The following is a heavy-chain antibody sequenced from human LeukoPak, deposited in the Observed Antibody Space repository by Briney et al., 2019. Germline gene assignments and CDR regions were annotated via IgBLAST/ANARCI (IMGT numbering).Heavy chain of an antibody. CDR1: GFTFSTYS. D-gene: IGHD2-21*01. CDR2: ISSNGGST. CDR3: AREYYGGYIDY. V-gene: IGHV3-64*01. Sequence: GGSLRLSWAASGFTFSTYSMHWVRQAPGKGLESVSAISSNGGSTYYANSVKGRFTISRDNSKNTLYLQMGSLRAEDMAVYYCAREYYGGYIDYWGQGTLVTVSS. J-gene: IGHJ4*02.